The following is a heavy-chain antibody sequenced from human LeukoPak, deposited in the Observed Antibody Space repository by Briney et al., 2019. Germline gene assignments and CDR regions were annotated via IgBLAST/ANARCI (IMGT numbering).Heavy chain of an antibody. J-gene: IGHJ3*02. CDR3: ARAGGVQLWSRDDAFDI. V-gene: IGHV4-39*07. Sequence: PSETLSLTCTVSGGSISSSSYYWGWIRQPPGKGLEWIGSIYYSGSTYYNPSLKSRVTISVDTSKNQFSLKLSSVTAADTAVYYCARAGGVQLWSRDDAFDIWGQGTMVTVSS. D-gene: IGHD5-18*01. CDR1: GGSISSSSYY. CDR2: IYYSGST.